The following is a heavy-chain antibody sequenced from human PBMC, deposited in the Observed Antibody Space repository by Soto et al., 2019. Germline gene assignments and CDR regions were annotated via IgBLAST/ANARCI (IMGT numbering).Heavy chain of an antibody. D-gene: IGHD3-22*01. J-gene: IGHJ4*02. CDR1: GFTFSSYA. CDR2: ISGSGGST. Sequence: GGSLRLSWAASGFTFSSYAMSWVRQAPGKGLEWVSAISGSGGSTYYADSVKGRFTISRDNSKNTLYLQMNSLRAEDTAVYYCAKDNVGDYYDSSGYAQRFDYWGQGTLVTVSS. CDR3: AKDNVGDYYDSSGYAQRFDY. V-gene: IGHV3-23*01.